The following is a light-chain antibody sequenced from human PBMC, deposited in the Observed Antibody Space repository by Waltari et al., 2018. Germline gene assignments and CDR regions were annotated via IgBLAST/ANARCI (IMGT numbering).Light chain of an antibody. V-gene: IGLV3-1*01. CDR1: GLGNKY. Sequence: SYELTQPPSVSVSPGQTASIPCSGDGLGNKYVRWFQQRPGQSPVLVIYEDATRPSGVPARISGSNSENRATLTISGTQATDEADYYCQAWDPTSHVTFGGGTKLTVL. J-gene: IGLJ2*01. CDR3: QAWDPTSHVT. CDR2: EDA.